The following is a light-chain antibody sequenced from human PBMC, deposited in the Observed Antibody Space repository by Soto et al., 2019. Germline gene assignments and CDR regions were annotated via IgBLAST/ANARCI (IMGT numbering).Light chain of an antibody. CDR3: QQYDSSPRT. CDR2: GAS. CDR1: QSVSTRS. Sequence: EIVLTQSPGTLSLSPGDRATLSCRASQSVSTRSLAWYQQKPGQAPRLLISGASSRAADIPDRFSGSGSGTDFTLTINRLEPEDFAVYYCQQYDSSPRTFGQGTKV. V-gene: IGKV3-20*01. J-gene: IGKJ1*01.